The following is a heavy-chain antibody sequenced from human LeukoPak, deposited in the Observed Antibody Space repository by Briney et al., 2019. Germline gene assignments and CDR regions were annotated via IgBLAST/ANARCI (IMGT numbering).Heavy chain of an antibody. V-gene: IGHV4-31*03. CDR1: GGSISSSGYY. J-gene: IGHJ3*02. CDR2: IYYSGTT. Sequence: SETLSLTCTVSGGSISSSGYYWSWLRQHPGKGLEWIGYIYYSGTTYYNPSLKSRVTISVDTSKNQFSLKLTSVTAADTAVYYCAREGRVYYYDSSALGVEGAFDIWGQGTMVTVSS. CDR3: AREGRVYYYDSSALGVEGAFDI. D-gene: IGHD3-22*01.